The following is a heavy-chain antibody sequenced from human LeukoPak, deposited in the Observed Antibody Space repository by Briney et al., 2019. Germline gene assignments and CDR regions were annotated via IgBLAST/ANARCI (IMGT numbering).Heavy chain of an antibody. CDR1: GGSISSGGYY. V-gene: IGHV4-30-2*03. Sequence: SQTLSLTCTVSGGSISSGGYYWSWIRQPPGKGLEWIGSIYYSGNTYYNPSLKSRVTISVDTSKNQFSLKLSSVTAADTAVYYCARAAKYGSGSYNWFDPWGQGTLVTVSS. CDR2: IYYSGNT. J-gene: IGHJ5*02. CDR3: ARAAKYGSGSYNWFDP. D-gene: IGHD3-10*01.